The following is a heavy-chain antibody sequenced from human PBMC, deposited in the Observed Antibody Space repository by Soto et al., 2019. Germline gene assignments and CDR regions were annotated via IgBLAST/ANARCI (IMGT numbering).Heavy chain of an antibody. J-gene: IGHJ4*02. Sequence: QVQMQESGPGQVQPSETLSLTCTVSGASISSGNHYWSWVRQPPGKGLEWIGYIYHNEITNYNPSRKGRVTISADTSMNPFSLKVKSVTAADTAVYYCARGWDANSWGQGTLVTVSS. D-gene: IGHD6-19*01. V-gene: IGHV4-61*01. CDR1: GASISSGNHY. CDR2: IYHNEIT. CDR3: ARGWDANS.